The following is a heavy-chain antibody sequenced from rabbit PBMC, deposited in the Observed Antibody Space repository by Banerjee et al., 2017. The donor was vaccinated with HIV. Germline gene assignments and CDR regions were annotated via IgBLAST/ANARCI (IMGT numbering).Heavy chain of an antibody. CDR2: IDPGSSANT. CDR3: ARDLAGVIGWNFNL. D-gene: IGHD4-1*01. Sequence: QEQLEESGGDLVKPEGSLTLTCKASGFDFTSNAMCWVRQAPGKGLEWIACIDPGSSANTYYANWAKGRFTISKASWTTVTLQMTSLTAADTASYFCARDLAGVIGWNFNLWGPGTLVTVS. V-gene: IGHV1S45*01. J-gene: IGHJ4*01. CDR1: GFDFTSNA.